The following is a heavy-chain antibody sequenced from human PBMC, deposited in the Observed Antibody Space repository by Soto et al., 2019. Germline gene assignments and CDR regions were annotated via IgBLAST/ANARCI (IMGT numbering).Heavy chain of an antibody. Sequence: SETLSLTCAVSGYSINSSNWWGWIRQPPGKGLEWIGYIYYSGSTYYNPSLKSRVTMSVDTSKNQFSLKLSSVTAVDTAVYYCARAYCSGVSCYRRYYYYYMDVWGKGTTVTVSS. J-gene: IGHJ6*03. D-gene: IGHD2-15*01. CDR1: GYSINSSNW. V-gene: IGHV4-28*03. CDR2: IYYSGST. CDR3: ARAYCSGVSCYRRYYYYYMDV.